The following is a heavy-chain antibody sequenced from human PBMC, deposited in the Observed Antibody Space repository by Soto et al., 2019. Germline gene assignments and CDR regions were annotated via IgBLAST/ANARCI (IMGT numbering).Heavy chain of an antibody. CDR3: ARGFIAAAGHDAFDI. D-gene: IGHD6-13*01. V-gene: IGHV4-34*01. CDR2: INHSGST. Sequence: SETLSLTCAVYGGSFSGYYWSWIRQPPGKGLEWIGEINHSGSTNYNPSLKSRVTISVDTSKNQFSRKLSSVTAADTAVYYCARGFIAAAGHDAFDIWGQGTMVTVSS. CDR1: GGSFSGYY. J-gene: IGHJ3*02.